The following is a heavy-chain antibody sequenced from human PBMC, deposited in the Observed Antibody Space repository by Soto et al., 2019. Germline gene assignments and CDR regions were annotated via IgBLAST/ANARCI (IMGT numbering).Heavy chain of an antibody. Sequence: GASVKVSCKASGYTFTSYDINWVRQATGQGLEWMGWMNPNSGNTGYAQKFQGRVTMTRNTSISTAYMELSSLRSEDTAVYYCARSPHTYYDFWSGYRTGGMDVWGQGTTVTVSS. CDR3: ARSPHTYYDFWSGYRTGGMDV. V-gene: IGHV1-8*01. CDR2: MNPNSGNT. D-gene: IGHD3-3*01. CDR1: GYTFTSYD. J-gene: IGHJ6*02.